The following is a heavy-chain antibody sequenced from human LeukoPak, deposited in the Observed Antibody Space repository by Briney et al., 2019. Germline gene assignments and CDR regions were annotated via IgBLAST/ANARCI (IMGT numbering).Heavy chain of an antibody. J-gene: IGHJ5*02. D-gene: IGHD5-18*01. CDR2: IKPDESEK. CDR3: AKDLGYSYAYNWFDP. V-gene: IGHV3-7*03. Sequence: ETLSLTCTVSGGSINSSSYYWGWVRQAPGKGLEWLANIKPDESEKYYGDAVKGRFTISRDNAKNSLYLQMNSLRAEDTAVYYCAKDLGYSYAYNWFDPWGQGTLVTVSS. CDR1: GGSINSSSYY.